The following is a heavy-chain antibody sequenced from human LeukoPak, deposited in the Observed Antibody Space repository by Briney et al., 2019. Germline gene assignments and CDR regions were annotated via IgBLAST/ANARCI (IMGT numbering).Heavy chain of an antibody. CDR3: ARVRLGYSSSPYYYYYYMDV. Sequence: SVKVSCKASGGTFSSYAISWVRQAPGQGLEWMGGIIPIFGTANYAQKFQGRVTITTDESTSTAYMELSSLRSEDTAVYYCARVRLGYSSSPYYYYYYMDVWGKGTTVTVSS. CDR2: IIPIFGTA. CDR1: GGTFSSYA. D-gene: IGHD6-6*01. J-gene: IGHJ6*03. V-gene: IGHV1-69*05.